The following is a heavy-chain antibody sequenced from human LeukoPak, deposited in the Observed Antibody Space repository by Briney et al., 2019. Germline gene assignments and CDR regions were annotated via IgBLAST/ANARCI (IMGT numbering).Heavy chain of an antibody. D-gene: IGHD3-22*01. CDR3: ARRMYYYDSSGYYYPYFDY. V-gene: IGHV3-30-3*01. J-gene: IGHJ4*02. CDR1: GFTFSSYA. Sequence: PGGSLRLSCAPSGFTFSSYAMHWVRQAPRKGLEWVAVISYDGSNKYYADSVKGRFTISRDNSKNTLYLQMNSLRAEDTAVYYCARRMYYYDSSGYYYPYFDYWGQGTLVTVSS. CDR2: ISYDGSNK.